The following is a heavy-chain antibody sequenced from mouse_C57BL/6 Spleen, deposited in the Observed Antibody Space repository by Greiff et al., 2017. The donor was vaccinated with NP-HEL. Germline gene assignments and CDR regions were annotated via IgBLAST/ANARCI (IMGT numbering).Heavy chain of an antibody. J-gene: IGHJ3*01. CDR3: ARERVYGNPFAY. V-gene: IGHV1-54*01. CDR1: GYAFTNYL. Sequence: VQLVESGAELVRPGTSVKVSCKASGYAFTNYLIEWVKQRPGQGLEWIGVINPGSGGTNYNEKFKGKATLTADKSSSTAYMQLSSLTSEDSAVYFCARERVYGNPFAYWGQGTLVTVSA. D-gene: IGHD2-1*01. CDR2: INPGSGGT.